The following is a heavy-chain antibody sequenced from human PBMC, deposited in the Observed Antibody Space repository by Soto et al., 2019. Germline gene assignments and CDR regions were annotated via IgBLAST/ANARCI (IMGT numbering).Heavy chain of an antibody. CDR3: ARQHNDLWSDSPDFDY. V-gene: IGHV1-18*04. D-gene: IGHD3-3*01. CDR1: GYTFSNYG. J-gene: IGHJ4*02. Sequence: QVQLVQSGGEVKKPGASVKVSCKAYGYTFSNYGDSWVRQAPGQGLEWMGWITAYNGKTNYAHNFEGRVAMTIDTSTSTAYMELRSLRSDDTAVYYCARQHNDLWSDSPDFDYWGQGTLVTVSA. CDR2: ITAYNGKT.